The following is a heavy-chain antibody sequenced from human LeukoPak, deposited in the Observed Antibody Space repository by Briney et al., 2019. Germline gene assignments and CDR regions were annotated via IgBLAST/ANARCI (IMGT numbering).Heavy chain of an antibody. J-gene: IGHJ4*02. CDR2: NYYSGST. Sequence: SHTLSLTCTVSGGSLSSGDYYWSWIPQPPGKGLEWVRYNYYSGSTYYNPSLKSQGTISVDTSKNQFSLKLSSVTAADTAVYYCARELISYGTYYYDSSGLNYWGQGTLVTVSS. V-gene: IGHV4-30-4*08. CDR1: GGSLSSGDYY. CDR3: ARELISYGTYYYDSSGLNY. D-gene: IGHD3-22*01.